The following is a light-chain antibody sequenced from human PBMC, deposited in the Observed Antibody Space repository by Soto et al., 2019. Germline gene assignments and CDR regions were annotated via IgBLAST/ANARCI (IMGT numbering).Light chain of an antibody. J-gene: IGKJ1*01. CDR3: LQYHNLWA. CDR1: QDINSY. V-gene: IGKV1D-13*01. Sequence: AIQLTQSPSSLSAAIGDLFTITCRASQDINSYLAWYQQKPGKAPNLLIYEASILQRGVPSRFSGSNSGTDFTLTISSLQSEDFTVYSCLQYHNLWAFGQGTKVDIK. CDR2: EAS.